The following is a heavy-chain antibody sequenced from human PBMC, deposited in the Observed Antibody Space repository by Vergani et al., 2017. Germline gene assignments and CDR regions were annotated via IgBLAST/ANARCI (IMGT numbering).Heavy chain of an antibody. D-gene: IGHD3-22*01. Sequence: QLQLHESGPGLVKPSETLSLICSVSGVSMQSGSFYWTWIRQTAERRLEWMGRVYPSGTTNYNPSLNGRVTIFVDKSKNLFSLQLQSVTPEDTAVYYCAREDISLTVEGANYMDIWGKGTTVTVSS. CDR3: AREDISLTVEGANYMDI. J-gene: IGHJ6*03. CDR1: GVSMQSGSFY. CDR2: VYPSGTT. V-gene: IGHV4-61*02.